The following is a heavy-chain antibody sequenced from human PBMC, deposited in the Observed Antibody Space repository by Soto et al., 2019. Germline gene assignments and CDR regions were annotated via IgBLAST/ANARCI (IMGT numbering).Heavy chain of an antibody. D-gene: IGHD1-26*01. CDR3: AKGGGRFDY. CDR2: IYYSGST. CDR1: GDSINNYY. Sequence: PSETLSLTCTVSGDSINNYYWSWIRQPPGKGLEWIGYIYYSGSTNYNPSLKSRVTISVDTSKNQFSLNLISVTAADTAVYYCAKGGGRFDYWGQGTLVTVSS. V-gene: IGHV4-59*01. J-gene: IGHJ4*02.